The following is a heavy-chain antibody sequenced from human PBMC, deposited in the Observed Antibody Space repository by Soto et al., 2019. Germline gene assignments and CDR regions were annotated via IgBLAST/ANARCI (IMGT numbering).Heavy chain of an antibody. D-gene: IGHD6-19*01. CDR1: GFTFNNFW. CDR3: SRIAVSGPLTGFDY. V-gene: IGHV4-4*02. CDR2: SHIGST. Sequence: GSLKLSCAASGFTFNNFWIHWVRQVPGKGLVWVSHIGSTNYNPSLKSRLTVSVGTSKTQSSLRLNSVTAADTAVYYCSRIAVSGPLTGFDYWGQGILVTVSS. J-gene: IGHJ4*02.